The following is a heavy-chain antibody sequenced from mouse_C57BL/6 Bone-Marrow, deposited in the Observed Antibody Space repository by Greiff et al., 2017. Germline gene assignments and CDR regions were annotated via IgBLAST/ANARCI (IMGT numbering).Heavy chain of an antibody. J-gene: IGHJ3*01. CDR1: GYTFTSYW. V-gene: IGHV1-52*01. CDR2: IDPSDSDT. Sequence: QVQLQQPGAELVRPGSSVKLSCKASGYTFTSYWMHWVKQRPIQGLEWIGNIDPSDSDTHYNQKFKDKATLTVDKSSSTAYMQLSSLTSEASAVXYWALYYYGSIAYWGQGTLVTVSA. D-gene: IGHD1-1*01. CDR3: ALYYYGSIAY.